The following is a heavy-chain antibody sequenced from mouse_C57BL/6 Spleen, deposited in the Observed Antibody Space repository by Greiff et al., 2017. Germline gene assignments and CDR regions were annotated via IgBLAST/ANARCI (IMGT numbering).Heavy chain of an antibody. J-gene: IGHJ3*01. CDR1: GFNIKDDY. CDR3: TTGGNYGGWFAY. V-gene: IGHV14-4*01. CDR2: IDPENGDT. D-gene: IGHD2-1*01. Sequence: EVQLQQSGAELVRPGASVKLSCTASGFNIKDDYMHWVKQRPEQGLEWIGWIDPENGDTEYASKFQGKATITADTSSNTAYLQLSSLTSEDTAVYYCTTGGNYGGWFAYWGQGTLVTVSA.